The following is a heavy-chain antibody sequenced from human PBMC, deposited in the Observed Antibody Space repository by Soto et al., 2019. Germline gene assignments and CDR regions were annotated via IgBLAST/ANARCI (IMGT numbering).Heavy chain of an antibody. D-gene: IGHD3-3*01. V-gene: IGHV3-48*02. Sequence: SLRLSCAASGFPFSSYSMNWVRQAPGKGLEWVSYISSSSSTIYYADSVKGRFTISRDNAKNSLYLQMNSLRDEDTAVYYCATFITIFGNGMDVWGQGTTVTVSS. J-gene: IGHJ6*02. CDR3: ATFITIFGNGMDV. CDR1: GFPFSSYS. CDR2: ISSSSSTI.